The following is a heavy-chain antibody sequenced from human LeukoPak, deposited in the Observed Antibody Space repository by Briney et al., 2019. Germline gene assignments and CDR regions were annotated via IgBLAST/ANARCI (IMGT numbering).Heavy chain of an antibody. J-gene: IGHJ3*02. CDR1: GGSISSYY. CDR3: ARVQALSCSSTSCYSLDAFDI. Sequence: SETLSLTCTVSGGSISSYYWSWTRQPPGKGLEWIGYIYYSGSTNYNPSLKSRVTISVDTSKNQFSLKLSSVTAADTAVYYCARVQALSCSSTSCYSLDAFDIWGQGTMVTVSS. V-gene: IGHV4-59*01. D-gene: IGHD2-2*01. CDR2: IYYSGST.